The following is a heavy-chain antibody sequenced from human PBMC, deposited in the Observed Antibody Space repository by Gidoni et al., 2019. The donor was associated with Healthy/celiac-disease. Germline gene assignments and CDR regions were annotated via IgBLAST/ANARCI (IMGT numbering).Heavy chain of an antibody. J-gene: IGHJ6*02. CDR3: ARDLQGITMVRGVIRYYYYGMDV. CDR2: IKQDGSEK. D-gene: IGHD3-10*01. V-gene: IGHV3-7*04. Sequence: EVQLVESGGGLVQPGGSLRLSCAASGFTFSSYWMSCVRQAPGKGLEWVANIKQDGSEKYYVDSVKGRFTISRDNAKNSLYLQMNSLRAEDTAVYYCARDLQGITMVRGVIRYYYYGMDVWGQGTTVTVSS. CDR1: GFTFSSYW.